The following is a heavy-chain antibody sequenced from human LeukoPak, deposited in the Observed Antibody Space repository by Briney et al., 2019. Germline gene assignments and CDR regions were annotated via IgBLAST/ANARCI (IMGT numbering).Heavy chain of an antibody. CDR2: ISYDGITK. CDR3: AKDLFSSTWYEYPIPDY. CDR1: GFTFSSYG. V-gene: IGHV3-30*18. D-gene: IGHD6-13*01. J-gene: IGHJ4*02. Sequence: PGGSLRLSCAASGFTFSSYGMHWVRQAPGKGLEWVAFISYDGITKYSADSVKGRFTISRDNSKNTLFLQMNSLRVEDTALYHCAKDLFSSTWYEYPIPDYWGLGTLVTVSS.